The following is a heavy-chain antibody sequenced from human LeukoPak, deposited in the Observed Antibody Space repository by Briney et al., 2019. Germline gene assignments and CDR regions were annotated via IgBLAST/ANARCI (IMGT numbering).Heavy chain of an antibody. CDR1: GFTVSSNY. J-gene: IGHJ3*02. Sequence: GGSLRLSCAASGFTVSSNYMSWVRQAPGKGLEWVSVIVSGGSTYSADSVKGRFTIPRDNSKNTVNLQMNSLRAEDTAAYYCARLLRGAFDIWGQGTMVTVSS. CDR3: ARLLRGAFDI. V-gene: IGHV3-66*04. CDR2: IVSGGST.